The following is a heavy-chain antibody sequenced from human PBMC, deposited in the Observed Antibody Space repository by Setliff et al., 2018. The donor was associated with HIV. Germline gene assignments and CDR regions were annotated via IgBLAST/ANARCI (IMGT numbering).Heavy chain of an antibody. D-gene: IGHD1-26*01. CDR3: ARFTPSPVGINGGVDDACDS. V-gene: IGHV4-34*01. CDR2: INHSGST. CDR1: GGSFSGHY. J-gene: IGHJ3*02. Sequence: SETLSLTCAVYGGSFSGHYWSWIRQPPGKGLQWIGEINHSGSTNCITSLKNRLSISVDTSKNQFSLKLRSVTAADTAVYYCARFTPSPVGINGGVDDACDSWGQGTGGTVS.